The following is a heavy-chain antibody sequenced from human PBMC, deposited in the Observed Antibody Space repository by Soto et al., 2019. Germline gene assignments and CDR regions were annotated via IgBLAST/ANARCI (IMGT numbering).Heavy chain of an antibody. CDR1: GGTFSSYA. V-gene: IGHV1-69*06. Sequence: SVKVSCKASGGTFSSYAISWVRQAPGQGLEWMGGIIPIFGTANYAQKFQGRVTITADKSTSTAYMELSSLRSEDTAVYYCASPTTVVTLTDYYYGMDVWGQGTTVTVSS. CDR2: IIPIFGTA. J-gene: IGHJ6*02. D-gene: IGHD4-17*01. CDR3: ASPTTVVTLTDYYYGMDV.